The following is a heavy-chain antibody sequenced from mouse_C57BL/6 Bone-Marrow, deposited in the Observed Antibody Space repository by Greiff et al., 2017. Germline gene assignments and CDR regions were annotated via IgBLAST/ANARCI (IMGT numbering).Heavy chain of an antibody. J-gene: IGHJ4*01. CDR1: GFTFSSYT. Sequence: EVQVVESGGGLVKPGGSLKLSCAASGFTFSSYTMSWVRQTPEKRLEWVATISGGGGNTDYPDSVKGRFTISRDNAKNTLYLQMSSLRSEDTALYYCARLSAMDYWGQGTSVTVSS. CDR3: ARLSAMDY. V-gene: IGHV5-9*01. CDR2: ISGGGGNT.